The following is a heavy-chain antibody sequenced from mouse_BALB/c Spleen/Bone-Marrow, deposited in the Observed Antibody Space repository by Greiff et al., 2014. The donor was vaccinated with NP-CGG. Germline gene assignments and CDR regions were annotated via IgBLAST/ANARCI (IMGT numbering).Heavy chain of an antibody. J-gene: IGHJ2*01. Sequence: QVQLQQSGAELVKPGASVKLSCKASGYTFTSYYMYWVKQRPGQGLEWIREINPSNGGTNFNEKFKSKATLTVDKSSSTAYMQLSSLTSEDSAVYYCTRSTMITYFDYWGQGTTLTVSS. D-gene: IGHD2-4*01. CDR1: GYTFTSYY. V-gene: IGHV1S81*02. CDR3: TRSTMITYFDY. CDR2: INPSNGGT.